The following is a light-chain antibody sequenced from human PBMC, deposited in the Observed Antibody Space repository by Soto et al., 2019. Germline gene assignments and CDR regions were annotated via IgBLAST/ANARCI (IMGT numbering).Light chain of an antibody. CDR1: QSINTF. CDR2: AAS. Sequence: DIQMTQSPSSLSASVGDRITITCRASQSINTFLNWYQQKPRKAPKLLIYAASSLQRGVPSRFSGSGSETVFTLNITSLQPADFATYYCQQSYSQPLTFGGGTKVEMK. CDR3: QQSYSQPLT. V-gene: IGKV1-39*01. J-gene: IGKJ4*01.